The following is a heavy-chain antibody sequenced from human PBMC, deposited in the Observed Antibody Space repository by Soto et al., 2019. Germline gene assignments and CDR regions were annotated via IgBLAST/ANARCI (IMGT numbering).Heavy chain of an antibody. D-gene: IGHD3-9*01. V-gene: IGHV3-33*01. CDR3: ARDGGDILTGYYKGPLVGYYYYGMDV. CDR1: GFTFSSYG. CDR2: IWYDGSNK. Sequence: GGSLRLSCAASGFTFSSYGMHWVRQAPGKGLEWVAVIWYDGSNKYYADSVKGRFTISRDNSKNTLYLQMNSLRAEDTAVYYCARDGGDILTGYYKGPLVGYYYYGMDVWGQGTTVTVSS. J-gene: IGHJ6*02.